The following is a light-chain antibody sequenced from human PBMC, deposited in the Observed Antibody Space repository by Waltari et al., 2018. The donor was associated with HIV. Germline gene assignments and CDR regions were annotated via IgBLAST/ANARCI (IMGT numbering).Light chain of an antibody. CDR2: EVS. V-gene: IGLV2-23*02. J-gene: IGLJ1*01. CDR1: SRDVGSYNL. CDR3: CSYAGSGDV. Sequence: QSALTQPASVSGSPGQSITISCTGTSRDVGSYNLVSWYQQPPGKAPKLMIYEVSKRPSGVSNRFSGSKSGNTASLTISGLQAEDEADYYCCSYAGSGDVFGTGTKVTGL.